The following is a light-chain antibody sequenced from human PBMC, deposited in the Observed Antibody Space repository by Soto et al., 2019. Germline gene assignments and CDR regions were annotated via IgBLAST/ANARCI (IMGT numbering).Light chain of an antibody. CDR3: QYWSDYCWT. V-gene: IGKV1-5*03. J-gene: IGKJ1*01. CDR1: QSISSW. CDR2: NTS. Sequence: DIQLTQSPSTLSTSVGDRVTISCRASQSISSWLAWYQQKPGKAPKLLIYNTSNLEGGVPPRFGGSGSGTEFTLTISSLQPDDFATYYGQYWSDYCWTFGQGTKVEIK.